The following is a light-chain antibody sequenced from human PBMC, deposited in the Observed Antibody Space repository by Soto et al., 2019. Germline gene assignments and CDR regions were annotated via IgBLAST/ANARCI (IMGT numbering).Light chain of an antibody. CDR1: QSISTY. CDR2: DAS. J-gene: IGKJ5*01. CDR3: QQSYMDPIT. V-gene: IGKV1-39*01. Sequence: DIQMTQSPSSLSASVGNRVTITCRASQSISTYLNWYQKKPGKAPNLLIYDASRLQSGVPSRFSGSGGGTDFTLSISSVQPEDFAIYFCQQSYMDPITFGQGTRLENK.